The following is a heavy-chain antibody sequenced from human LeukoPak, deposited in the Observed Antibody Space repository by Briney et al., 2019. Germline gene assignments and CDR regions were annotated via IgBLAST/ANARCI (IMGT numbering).Heavy chain of an antibody. D-gene: IGHD2-15*01. CDR2: IYYSGNT. Sequence: SETLSLTCTVSGGSIRNSYWSWIRQPPGKGLEWIGYIYYSGNTNYNPSLTSRVTMSVDTSRNQFSLKLSSVTAADTAVYYCARGYCSGGGCYSSPFDYWGQGTLVTVSS. J-gene: IGHJ4*02. V-gene: IGHV4-59*01. CDR1: GGSIRNSY. CDR3: ARGYCSGGGCYSSPFDY.